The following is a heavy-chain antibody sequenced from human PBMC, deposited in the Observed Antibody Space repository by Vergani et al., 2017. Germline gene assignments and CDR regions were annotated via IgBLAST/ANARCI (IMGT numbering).Heavy chain of an antibody. CDR3: ATKSCGTPGCQIEYFRE. Sequence: QVHLVESGGGVVQPGRSLRLSCVVSGFTSSYYGMHWVRQAPGKGLEWVAVISYDGKQKYYADSVKGRFTISRDNSKSTLYLHMNSLRTEDTAVYYCATKSCGTPGCQIEYFREWGQGTLVTVSS. J-gene: IGHJ1*01. V-gene: IGHV3-30*03. CDR2: ISYDGKQK. CDR1: GFTSSYYG. D-gene: IGHD1-1*01.